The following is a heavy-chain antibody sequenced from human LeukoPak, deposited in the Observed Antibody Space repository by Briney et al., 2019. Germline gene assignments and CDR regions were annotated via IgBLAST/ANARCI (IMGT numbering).Heavy chain of an antibody. D-gene: IGHD4-17*01. CDR2: ISYDGSNK. Sequence: GGSLRLSCAASGFTFSSYAMHWVRQAPGKGLEWVAVISYDGSNKYYADSVKGRFTISRDNSKNTLYLQMNSLRAEDTALYYCAKVGALGPHDYGDYETGAFDIWGQGTMVTVSS. J-gene: IGHJ3*02. V-gene: IGHV3-30-3*01. CDR1: GFTFSSYA. CDR3: AKVGALGPHDYGDYETGAFDI.